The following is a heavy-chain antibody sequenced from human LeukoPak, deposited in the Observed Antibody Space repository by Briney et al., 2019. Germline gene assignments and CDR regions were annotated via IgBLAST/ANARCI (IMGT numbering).Heavy chain of an antibody. D-gene: IGHD2-15*01. Sequence: PSETLSLTCTVSGGSISSSSYYWGWIRQPPGKGLEWIGRIYYSGSTYYNPSFKSRVTISVDTSKNQFSLKLSSVTAADTAVYYCTREARSYCSGGSCHTNYYYYYYMDVWGKGTTVTVSS. V-gene: IGHV4-39*07. J-gene: IGHJ6*03. CDR3: TREARSYCSGGSCHTNYYYYYYMDV. CDR1: GGSISSSSYY. CDR2: IYYSGST.